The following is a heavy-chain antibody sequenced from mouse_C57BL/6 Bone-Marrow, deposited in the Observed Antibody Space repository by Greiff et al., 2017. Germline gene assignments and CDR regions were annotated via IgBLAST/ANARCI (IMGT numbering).Heavy chain of an antibody. D-gene: IGHD3-2*02. CDR1: GYSFTDYN. V-gene: IGHV1-39*01. J-gene: IGHJ4*01. CDR3: VLRGGSSGLFYAMDY. CDR2: INPNYGTT. Sequence: VQLQQSGPELVKPGASVKISCKASGYSFTDYNMNWVKQSNGKSLEWIGVINPNYGTTSYNRKFKGKATLTVDKSSSTAYMQLNSLPSEDSAVYYCVLRGGSSGLFYAMDYWGQGTSVTVSS.